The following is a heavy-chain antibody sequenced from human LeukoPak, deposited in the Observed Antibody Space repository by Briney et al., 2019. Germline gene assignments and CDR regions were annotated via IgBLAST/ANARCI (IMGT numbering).Heavy chain of an antibody. V-gene: IGHV1-46*01. CDR2: INPSGGST. CDR1: GYTFTSYY. J-gene: IGHJ5*02. CDR3: ARVKLSRSSGYSTNWFDP. D-gene: IGHD6-13*01. Sequence: WVKVSCKASGYTFTSYYMHWVRQAPGQGLEWMGIINPSGGSTSYAQKFQGRVTMTRDTSTSTVYMEQSSLRSEDTAVYYCARVKLSRSSGYSTNWFDPWGQGTLVTVSS.